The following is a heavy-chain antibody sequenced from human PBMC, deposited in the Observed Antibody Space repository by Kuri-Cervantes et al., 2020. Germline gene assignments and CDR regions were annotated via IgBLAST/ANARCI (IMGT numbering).Heavy chain of an antibody. CDR2: IIPIFGTA. CDR1: GGTFSSYA. D-gene: IGHD2-2*01. Sequence: SVTVSCKASGGTFSSYAISWVRQAPGQGLEWMGGIIPIFGTANYAQKFQGRVTITADKSTSTAYMELSSLRSEDTAVYYCASAYAYQLPNTPYYYYYYMDVWGKGTTVTVSS. V-gene: IGHV1-69*06. J-gene: IGHJ6*03. CDR3: ASAYAYQLPNTPYYYYYYMDV.